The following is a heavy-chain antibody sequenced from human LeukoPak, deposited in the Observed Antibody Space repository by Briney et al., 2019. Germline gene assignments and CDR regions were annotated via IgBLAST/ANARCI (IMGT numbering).Heavy chain of an antibody. Sequence: GGSLRLSCAASGFTSSGYGMHWVRQAPGKGLEWVSTFSGTSSTSYADAVKGRVTISRDNSKNTLYLQMNSLRAEDTAVYYCAKLKQWQPQRYFFEYWGQGALVTVAS. CDR1: GFTSSGYG. V-gene: IGHV3-23*01. CDR3: AKLKQWQPQRYFFEY. CDR2: FSGTSST. J-gene: IGHJ4*02. D-gene: IGHD6-19*01.